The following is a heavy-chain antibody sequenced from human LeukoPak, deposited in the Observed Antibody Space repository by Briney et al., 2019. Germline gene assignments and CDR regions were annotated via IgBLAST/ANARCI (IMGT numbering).Heavy chain of an antibody. CDR3: ARARPRIYYDSSGYIDY. CDR1: GFTLSDYY. D-gene: IGHD3-22*01. Sequence: GGSLRLSCAASGFTLSDYYMSWIRQAPGKGLEWVSYISSSGSTIYYADSVKGRFTISRDNAKNSLYLQMNSLRAEDTAVYYCARARPRIYYDSSGYIDYWGQGTLVTVSS. J-gene: IGHJ4*02. V-gene: IGHV3-11*01. CDR2: ISSSGSTI.